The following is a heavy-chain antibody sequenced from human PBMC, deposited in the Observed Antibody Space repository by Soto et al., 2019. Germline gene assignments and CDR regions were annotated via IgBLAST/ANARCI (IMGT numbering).Heavy chain of an antibody. CDR3: ASVTFGGIVLAH. J-gene: IGHJ4*02. CDR2: IYFNGNT. CDR1: AASFSKYS. Sequence: SETLSLTCTVSAASFSKYSWNWIRQSPGKGLEWIGYIYFNGNTNYNPSLKRRVTMSIDTSKKQFSLNLSSGTAADTAVYYCASVTFGGIVLAHWGQGALVTVSS. D-gene: IGHD3-16*01. V-gene: IGHV4-59*01.